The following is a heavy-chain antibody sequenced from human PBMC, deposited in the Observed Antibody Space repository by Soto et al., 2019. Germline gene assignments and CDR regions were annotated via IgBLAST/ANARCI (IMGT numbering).Heavy chain of an antibody. Sequence: QLQLQESGPGLVKPSETLSLTCTVSGVSISSSDYFWGWIRQPPGKGLEWIASIHSSGRTFYNPSLKSRVTISVDTSKNQFSLEPTSVTAADTAVYYCARLPRTTVAGTGTDSWGQGTLVTVSS. CDR1: GVSISSSDYF. J-gene: IGHJ4*02. CDR3: ARLPRTTVAGTGTDS. V-gene: IGHV4-39*01. D-gene: IGHD6-19*01. CDR2: IHSSGRT.